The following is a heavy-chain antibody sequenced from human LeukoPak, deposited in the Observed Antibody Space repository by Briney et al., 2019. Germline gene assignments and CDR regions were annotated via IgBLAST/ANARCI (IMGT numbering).Heavy chain of an antibody. CDR2: TSTSRPYI. J-gene: IGHJ6*02. D-gene: IGHD2-8*01. CDR1: GFTFSSYS. Sequence: GGSLRLSCAASGFTFSSYSMNWVRQAPGKGLEWVSSTSTSRPYIYYADSVKGRFTISRDNTKNTLYLQMNSLRAEDTAVYYCARDLVVMVYGIPSPYGMDVWGQGTTVAVSS. CDR3: ARDLVVMVYGIPSPYGMDV. V-gene: IGHV3-21*01.